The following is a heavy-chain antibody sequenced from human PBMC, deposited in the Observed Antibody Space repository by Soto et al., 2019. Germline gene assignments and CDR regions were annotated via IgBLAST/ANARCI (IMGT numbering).Heavy chain of an antibody. CDR3: AKGWGDY. D-gene: IGHD1-26*01. Sequence: EVQLLESGGGLVQPGGSLRLSCAVSGLTFSSYVMSWVRQAPGKGLEWVSSITGGAGRTFYADSVKGRFSISGDNSKNTLYLQMNRLRAEDTAIYYCAKGWGDYWGQGTLVTVSS. J-gene: IGHJ4*02. CDR1: GLTFSSYV. V-gene: IGHV3-23*01. CDR2: ITGGAGRT.